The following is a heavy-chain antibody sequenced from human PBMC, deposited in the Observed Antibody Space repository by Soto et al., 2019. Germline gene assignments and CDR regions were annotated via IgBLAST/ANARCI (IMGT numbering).Heavy chain of an antibody. J-gene: IGHJ6*02. D-gene: IGHD5-12*01. CDR3: ASCLDGYHITYYYYYGMDV. Sequence: SVKVSCKASGGTFSSYAISWVRQAPGQGLEWMGGIIPIFGTANYAQKFQGRVTITADESTSTAYMELSSLRSEDTAVYYGASCLDGYHITYYYYYGMDVWGQGTTVTVSS. V-gene: IGHV1-69*13. CDR1: GGTFSSYA. CDR2: IIPIFGTA.